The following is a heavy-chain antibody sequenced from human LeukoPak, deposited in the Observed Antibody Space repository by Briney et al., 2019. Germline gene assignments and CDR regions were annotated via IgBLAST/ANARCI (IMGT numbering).Heavy chain of an antibody. CDR3: ARGPGGEVVVVAARNWFDP. D-gene: IGHD2-15*01. J-gene: IGHJ5*02. Sequence: SETLSLTCAVYGGSFSGYYWSWIRQPPGKGLEWIGEINHSGSTNYNPSLKSRATISVDTSKNQFSLKLSSVTAADTAVYYCARGPGGEVVVVAARNWFDPWGQGTLVTVSS. V-gene: IGHV4-34*01. CDR2: INHSGST. CDR1: GGSFSGYY.